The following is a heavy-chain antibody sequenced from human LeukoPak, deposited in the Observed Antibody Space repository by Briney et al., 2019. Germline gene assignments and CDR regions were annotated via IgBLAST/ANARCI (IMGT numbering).Heavy chain of an antibody. Sequence: PGGSLRLSCAASGFTFSRYSVNWVRQAPGKGLEWVSCISDSSRHIYYADSVKGRFTVSRDNAKSSASPQMNSLRVDDTAVYYCARAYTNGDYLDYWGQGTLVTVSS. CDR2: ISDSSRHI. CDR1: GFTFSRYS. D-gene: IGHD4-17*01. V-gene: IGHV3-21*01. J-gene: IGHJ4*02. CDR3: ARAYTNGDYLDY.